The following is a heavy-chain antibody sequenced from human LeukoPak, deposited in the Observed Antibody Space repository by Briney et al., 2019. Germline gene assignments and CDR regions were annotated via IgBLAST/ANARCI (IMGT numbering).Heavy chain of an antibody. CDR2: INHGGST. Sequence: SETLSLTCAVYGGSFSGYYWSWIRQPPGKGLEWIGEINHGGSTNYNPSLKSRVTISVDTSKNQFSLKLSSVTAADTAVYYCAGRQQIVVVSSPLDYWGQGTLITVSS. V-gene: IGHV4-34*01. J-gene: IGHJ4*02. CDR1: GGSFSGYY. CDR3: AGRQQIVVVSSPLDY. D-gene: IGHD3-22*01.